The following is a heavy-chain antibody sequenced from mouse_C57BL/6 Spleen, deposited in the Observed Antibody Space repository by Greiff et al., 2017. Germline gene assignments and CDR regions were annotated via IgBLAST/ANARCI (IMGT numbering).Heavy chain of an antibody. CDR1: GYTFTSYW. D-gene: IGHD3-3*01. CDR2: IYPGSGST. V-gene: IGHV1-55*01. J-gene: IGHJ1*03. Sequence: VQLQQSGAELVKPGASVKMSCKASGYTFTSYWITWVKQRPGQGLEWIGDIYPGSGSTNYNEKFKSKATLTVDTSSSTAYMQLSSLTSEDSAVYYCARGGPGYFDVWGTGTTVTVSS. CDR3: ARGGPGYFDV.